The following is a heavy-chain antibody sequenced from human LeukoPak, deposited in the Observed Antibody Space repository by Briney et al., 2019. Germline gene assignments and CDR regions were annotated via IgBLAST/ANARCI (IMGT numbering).Heavy chain of an antibody. V-gene: IGHV3-7*01. CDR3: ARDVGGSLDY. D-gene: IGHD1-26*01. CDR2: IKGDESAR. CDR1: GFSFSTYW. Sequence: GGSLGLSCAASGFSFSTYWMAWVRQAPGKGLEWVANIKGDESARHQADSVKGRFTISRDNAQKSVYLQMSSLRREDTAVYYCARDVGGSLDYWGQGTLVTVSS. J-gene: IGHJ4*02.